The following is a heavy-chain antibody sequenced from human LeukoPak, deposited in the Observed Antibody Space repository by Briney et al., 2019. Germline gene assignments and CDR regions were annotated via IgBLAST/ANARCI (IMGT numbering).Heavy chain of an antibody. D-gene: IGHD3-22*01. Sequence: SETLSLTCTVSGGSISSYYWSWIRQPPGKGLEWIGNIYYSGSTNYNPSLKSRVTISVDMSKNQFSLNLSSVTAADTAVYYCARSGDSSGYDYDAFDIWGQGTMVTASS. CDR1: GGSISSYY. CDR2: IYYSGST. V-gene: IGHV4-59*01. J-gene: IGHJ3*02. CDR3: ARSGDSSGYDYDAFDI.